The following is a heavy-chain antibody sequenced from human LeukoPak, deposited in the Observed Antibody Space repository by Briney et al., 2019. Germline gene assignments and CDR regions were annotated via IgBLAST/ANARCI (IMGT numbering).Heavy chain of an antibody. V-gene: IGHV3-30*18. CDR3: AKGAVTADYFDY. CDR2: ISYDGSNK. D-gene: IGHD2-21*02. Sequence: LEWXSVISYDGSNKYYADSVKGRFTISRDNSKNTLYLQMNSLRAEDTAVYYCAKGAVTADYFDYWGQGTLVTVSS. J-gene: IGHJ4*02.